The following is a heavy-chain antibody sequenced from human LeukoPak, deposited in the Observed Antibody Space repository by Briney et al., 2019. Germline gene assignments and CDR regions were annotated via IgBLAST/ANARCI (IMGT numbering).Heavy chain of an antibody. V-gene: IGHV1-18*01. J-gene: IGHJ5*02. CDR1: GYSFNSNG. CDR3: ARDSDIVVAPDPPLYNWFDV. Sequence: GASVKVSCRASGYSFNSNGISWVRQAPGQGLEWMGWISIYTGDTRSAQTFQGRLSLTSDTSTNTAYMELRSLRPDDTAVYYCARDSDIVVAPDPPLYNWFDVSGQGALVAVSS. D-gene: IGHD2-15*01. CDR2: ISIYTGDT.